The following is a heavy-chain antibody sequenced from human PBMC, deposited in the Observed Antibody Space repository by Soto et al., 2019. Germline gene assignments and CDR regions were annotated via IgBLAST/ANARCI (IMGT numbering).Heavy chain of an antibody. V-gene: IGHV1-18*01. J-gene: IGHJ6*02. CDR1: GYTFTSYG. Sequence: ASVKVSCKASGYTFTSYGISWVRQAPGQGLEWMGWISAYNGNTNYAQKLQGRVTMTTDTSTSTAYMELRSLRSDDTAVYYCASQYYDFWSGYWANDYYYYGMDAWGQGTTVTVSS. CDR3: ASQYYDFWSGYWANDYYYYGMDA. CDR2: ISAYNGNT. D-gene: IGHD3-3*01.